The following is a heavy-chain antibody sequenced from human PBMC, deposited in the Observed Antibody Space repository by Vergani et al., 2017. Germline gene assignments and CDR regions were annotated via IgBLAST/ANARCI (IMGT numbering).Heavy chain of an antibody. CDR2: ISSSSSTI. CDR1: GFTFSSYS. Sequence: EVQLVESGGGLVQPGGSLRLSCAASGFTFSSYSMNWVRQAPGKGLEWVSYISSSSSTIYYADSVKGRFTISRDNAKNSLYLQMNSLRAEDTAVYYCARQGQQRLGDYYYGMDVWGQGTTVTVSS. J-gene: IGHJ6*02. CDR3: ARQGQQRLGDYYYGMDV. D-gene: IGHD6-13*01. V-gene: IGHV3-48*01.